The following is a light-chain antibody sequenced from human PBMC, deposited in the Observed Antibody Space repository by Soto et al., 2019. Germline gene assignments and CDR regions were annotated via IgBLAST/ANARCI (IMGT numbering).Light chain of an antibody. CDR3: QQRTRWPMT. J-gene: IGKJ5*01. CDR2: DGS. CDR1: QSVSSSY. Sequence: EIVLTQSPATLSLSPGERATLSCRASQSVSSSYLAWYQQRPGQAPRPLIYDGSKRAAGVPDSISGDGSGTDYTLTISSLEPEDFAVYYCQQRTRWPMTFGQGTRLEIK. V-gene: IGKV3D-20*02.